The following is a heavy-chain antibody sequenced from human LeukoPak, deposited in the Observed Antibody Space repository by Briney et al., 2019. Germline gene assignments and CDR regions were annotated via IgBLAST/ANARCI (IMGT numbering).Heavy chain of an antibody. CDR2: IYYSGTT. V-gene: IGHV4-31*03. J-gene: IGHJ4*02. CDR3: ARPGARYFDF. Sequence: SETLSLTCTVSGVSMSSRGNYWSWIRQHPGKGLEWIGYIYYSGTTQYNPSFKSRITISVDASKNQFSLRLSSVTVADTAVYFCARPGARYFDFWGRGTLVTVSS. CDR1: GVSMSSRGNY. D-gene: IGHD1-14*01.